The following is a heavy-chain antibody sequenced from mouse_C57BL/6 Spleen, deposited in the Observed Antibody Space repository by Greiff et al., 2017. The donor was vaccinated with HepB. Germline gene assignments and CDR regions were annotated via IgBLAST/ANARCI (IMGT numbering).Heavy chain of an antibody. CDR2: ISSGGDYI. D-gene: IGHD1-1*01. CDR1: GFTFSSYA. CDR3: TRGLGSSYEGYAMDY. V-gene: IGHV5-9-1*02. J-gene: IGHJ4*01. Sequence: EVNLVESGEGLVKPGGSLKLSCAASGFTFSSYAMSWVRQPPETRLEWVAYISSGGDYIYYADTVKGRFTISRDNARNTLYLQMSSLKSEDTAMYYCTRGLGSSYEGYAMDYWGQGTSVTVSS.